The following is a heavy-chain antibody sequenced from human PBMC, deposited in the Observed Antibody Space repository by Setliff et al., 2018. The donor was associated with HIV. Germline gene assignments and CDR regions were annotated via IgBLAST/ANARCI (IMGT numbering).Heavy chain of an antibody. CDR2: IYTSGNT. CDR1: GGSISSYY. Sequence: SETLSLTCTVSGGSISSYYWSWIRQPPGKGLEWIGRIYTSGNTNYNLSLKSRVTISADTSKKQFSLKLNSVTAADTAVYYCARGRYSSGWYKDAFDIWGQGTMVTVSS. D-gene: IGHD6-19*01. J-gene: IGHJ3*02. CDR3: ARGRYSSGWYKDAFDI. V-gene: IGHV4-4*08.